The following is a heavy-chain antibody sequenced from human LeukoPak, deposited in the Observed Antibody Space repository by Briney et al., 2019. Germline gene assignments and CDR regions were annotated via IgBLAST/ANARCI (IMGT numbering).Heavy chain of an antibody. CDR3: ARSSHTMVRGYHDY. D-gene: IGHD3-10*01. V-gene: IGHV1-2*02. CDR2: INPNSGGT. Sequence: ASVKVSCKASGYTFTGYYMHWVRQAPGQGLERMGWINPNSGGTNYAQKFQGRVTMTRDTSISTAYMELSRLRSDDTAVYYCARSSHTMVRGYHDYWGQGTLVTVSS. J-gene: IGHJ4*02. CDR1: GYTFTGYY.